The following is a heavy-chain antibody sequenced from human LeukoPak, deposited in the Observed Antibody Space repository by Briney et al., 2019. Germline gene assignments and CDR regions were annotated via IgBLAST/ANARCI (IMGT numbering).Heavy chain of an antibody. Sequence: GGSLRLSCAASGLIFRNFAMRWVRQAPGKGLGWVSAISGSTVVTKYAGSVKGRFTISRDNSKNTLYVQMNSLRAEDTAVYYCAKEADGSYYSHDSWGQGTLVIVSS. J-gene: IGHJ4*02. D-gene: IGHD1-26*01. CDR2: ISGSTVVT. CDR1: GLIFRNFA. V-gene: IGHV3-23*01. CDR3: AKEADGSYYSHDS.